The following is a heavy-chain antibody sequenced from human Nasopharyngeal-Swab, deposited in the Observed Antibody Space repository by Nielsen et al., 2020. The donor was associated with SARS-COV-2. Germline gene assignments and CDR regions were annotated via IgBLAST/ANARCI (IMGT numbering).Heavy chain of an antibody. J-gene: IGHJ5*02. CDR3: AGRPYSSSYWFDP. D-gene: IGHD6-6*01. Sequence: SETLSLTCAVSGYSISSGYYWSWIRQPPGKGLEWIGEINHSGSTNYNPSLKSRVTISVDTSKNQFSLKLSSVTAADTAVYYCAGRPYSSSYWFDPWGQGTLVTVSS. CDR2: INHSGST. CDR1: GYSISSGYY. V-gene: IGHV4-34*01.